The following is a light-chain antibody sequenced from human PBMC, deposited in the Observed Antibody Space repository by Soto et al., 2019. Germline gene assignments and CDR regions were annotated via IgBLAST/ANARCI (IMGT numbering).Light chain of an antibody. V-gene: IGKV1-5*01. CDR3: HQYNSYWT. CDR2: DAS. Sequence: DIQMTQSPSTLSASVGDRVTITCRASQSISTWLAWYQQKPGKAPNLLIYDASTLQRGVPSRFSGSGSGTEFALTISSLQPDDFATYYCHQYNSYWTFGQGTKVDIK. CDR1: QSISTW. J-gene: IGKJ1*01.